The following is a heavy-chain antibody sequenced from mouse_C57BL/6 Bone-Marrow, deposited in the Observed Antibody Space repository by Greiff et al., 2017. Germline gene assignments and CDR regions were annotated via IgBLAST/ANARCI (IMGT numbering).Heavy chain of an antibody. CDR3: ARCGTTVVARDYYAMDY. J-gene: IGHJ4*01. Sequence: VQLQESGAELVKPGASVKLSCTASGFNIKDYYMHWVKQRTEQGLEWIGRIDPEDGETKYAPKFQGKATITADTSSNTAYLQLSSLTSEDTAVYYCARCGTTVVARDYYAMDYWGQGTSVTVSS. CDR1: GFNIKDYY. V-gene: IGHV14-2*01. CDR2: IDPEDGET. D-gene: IGHD1-1*01.